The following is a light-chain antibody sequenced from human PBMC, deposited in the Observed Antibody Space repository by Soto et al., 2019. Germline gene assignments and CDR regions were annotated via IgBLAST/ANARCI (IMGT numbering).Light chain of an antibody. J-gene: IGKJ5*01. CDR1: QSVRSSY. Sequence: PGERVTLSCRASQSVRSSYLAWYQQKPXXXXXLXXXDASNRATGIPARCSGSGSATDFTLTISSLEPEDFAVYYCQQRSNWPPITFGQGKRLEIK. CDR2: DAS. CDR3: QQRSNWPPIT. V-gene: IGKV3-11*01.